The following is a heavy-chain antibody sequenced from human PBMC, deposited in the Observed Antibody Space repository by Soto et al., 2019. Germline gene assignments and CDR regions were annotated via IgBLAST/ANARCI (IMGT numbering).Heavy chain of an antibody. V-gene: IGHV1-18*01. D-gene: IGHD3-3*01. CDR2: ISAYNGNT. Sequence: ASVKVSCKASGYTFTSYGISWVRHAPGQGLEWMVWISAYNGNTNYPQKLQGRVTMTTDTSTSTAYMELRSLRSDDTAVYYCERATGRGQRITIFGVVSNWFDPWGQGTLVTVSS. CDR3: ERATGRGQRITIFGVVSNWFDP. CDR1: GYTFTSYG. J-gene: IGHJ5*02.